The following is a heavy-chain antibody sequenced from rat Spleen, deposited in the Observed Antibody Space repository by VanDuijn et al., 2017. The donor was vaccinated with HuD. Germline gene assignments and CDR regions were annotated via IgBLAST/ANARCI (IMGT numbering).Heavy chain of an antibody. CDR1: GFTFSRYW. D-gene: IGHD1-6*01. J-gene: IGHJ4*01. CDR2: ISYDADST. Sequence: EVQLAETGGGLVQPGRSLKLSCVASGFTFSRYWMYWVRQAPTKGLEWVASISYDADSTYYRYSVKGRFTISRDNAKSTLYLQLQSLSPEDTAPYYGARLEYYGLLNAMDDSSQGASVTVSS. CDR3: ARLEYYGLLNAMDD. V-gene: IGHV5-58*01.